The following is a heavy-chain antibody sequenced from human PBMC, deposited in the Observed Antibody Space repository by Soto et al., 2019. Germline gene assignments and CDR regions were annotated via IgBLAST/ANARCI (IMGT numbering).Heavy chain of an antibody. CDR3: ARGPLDY. V-gene: IGHV3-7*01. CDR1: GFTFSKYW. Sequence: GGSLRLSCAVSGFTFSKYWVTWLRQAPGKGLEWVANLNQDGSDIYYVDSAKGRFTVSRDNANNSLYLQMNSLRAEDTAVYYCARGPLDYWGQGTLVTVSS. J-gene: IGHJ4*02. CDR2: LNQDGSDI.